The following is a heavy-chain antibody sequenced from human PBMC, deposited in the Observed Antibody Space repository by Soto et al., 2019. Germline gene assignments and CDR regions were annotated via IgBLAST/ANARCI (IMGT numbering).Heavy chain of an antibody. V-gene: IGHV4-34*01. CDR2: INHSGTT. CDR3: ARGWRFDP. CDR1: GGTFSSYQ. D-gene: IGHD1-1*01. Sequence: SGTLSLTCAVYGGTFSSYQGNWIRQSPGQGLEWIGEINHSGTTKYNPALESRINLSVGTSKKQFSLKMFSVTAADTAIYYCARGWRFDPWGQGTQVTVSS. J-gene: IGHJ5*02.